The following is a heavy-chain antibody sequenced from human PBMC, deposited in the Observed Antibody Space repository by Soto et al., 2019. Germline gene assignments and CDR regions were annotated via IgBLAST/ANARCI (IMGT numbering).Heavy chain of an antibody. Sequence: SETLSLTCTVSGGSISSYYWSWIRQPPGKGLEWIGYVHYSGSTKYNPSLKSRVTISADTSKNQFSLKLSSVTAADTAVYYCARGHYDYWSGYFATIDYWGQGTRVTVSS. CDR2: VHYSGST. CDR1: GGSISSYY. CDR3: ARGHYDYWSGYFATIDY. V-gene: IGHV4-59*08. J-gene: IGHJ4*02. D-gene: IGHD3-3*01.